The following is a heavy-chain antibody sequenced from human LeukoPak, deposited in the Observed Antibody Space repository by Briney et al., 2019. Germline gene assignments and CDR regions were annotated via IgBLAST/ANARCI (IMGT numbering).Heavy chain of an antibody. CDR2: INWNGGST. J-gene: IGHJ6*03. D-gene: IGHD3-10*01. Sequence: PGGSLRLSCAASGFTFDDYGMSWVRQAPGKGLEWVSGINWNGGSTGYADSVKGRFTISRDNAKNSLYLQMNSLRAEDTALYYCARPDGGFRGNYYMDVWGKGTTVTVSS. CDR1: GFTFDDYG. V-gene: IGHV3-20*04. CDR3: ARPDGGFRGNYYMDV.